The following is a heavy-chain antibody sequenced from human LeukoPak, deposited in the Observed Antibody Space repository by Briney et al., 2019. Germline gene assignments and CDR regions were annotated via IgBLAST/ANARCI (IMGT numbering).Heavy chain of an antibody. CDR1: GGSISSGGYY. CDR3: ARGIVATNGCYFDY. D-gene: IGHD5-12*01. J-gene: IGHJ4*02. Sequence: KSSETLSLTCTVSGGSISSGGYYWSWIRQHPGKGLEWIGYIYYSGSTNYNPSLKSRVTISVDTSKNQFSLKLSSVTAADTAVYYCARGIVATNGCYFDYWGQGTLVTVSS. V-gene: IGHV4-61*08. CDR2: IYYSGST.